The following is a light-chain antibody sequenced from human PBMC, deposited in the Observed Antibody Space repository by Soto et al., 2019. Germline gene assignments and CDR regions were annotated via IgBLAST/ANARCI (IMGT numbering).Light chain of an antibody. CDR1: QSVTSY. J-gene: IGKJ1*01. CDR3: QQRT. V-gene: IGKV3-11*01. Sequence: EIVLTQSPATLSLSPGERATLSCRAGQSVTSYLAWYQQRPGQAPRLLINDASRRATGIPARFSGSGSGTDFTLTISSLEPEDFAVYYCQQRTFGQGAKVDI. CDR2: DAS.